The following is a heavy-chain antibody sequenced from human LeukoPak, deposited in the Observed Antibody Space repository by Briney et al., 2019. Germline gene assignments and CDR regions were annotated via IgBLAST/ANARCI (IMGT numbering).Heavy chain of an antibody. CDR2: IYYSGST. D-gene: IGHD6-25*01. Sequence: SETLSLTCAVSGASISGSGYYWDWIRQPPGKGLEWIGNIYYSGSTYYNASLQSRVTISIDTSKNQFSLRLNSVTAADTAMYYCAKSGGSGLIDYWGQGTLVTVSS. CDR3: AKSGGSGLIDY. CDR1: GASISGSGYY. V-gene: IGHV4-39*01. J-gene: IGHJ4*02.